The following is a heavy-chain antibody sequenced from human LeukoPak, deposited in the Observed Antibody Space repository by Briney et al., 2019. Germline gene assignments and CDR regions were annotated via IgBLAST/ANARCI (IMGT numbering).Heavy chain of an antibody. D-gene: IGHD3-10*01. J-gene: IGHJ4*02. CDR2: ISSSGSTI. Sequence: GGSLRLSCAASGFTFSSYEMNWVRQAPGKGLEWVSYISSSGSTIYYADSVKGRFTISRDNAKNSLYLQMSSLRAEDTAVYYCARDSNGSGSYYNVGFDYWGQGTLVTVAS. CDR3: ARDSNGSGSYYNVGFDY. V-gene: IGHV3-48*03. CDR1: GFTFSSYE.